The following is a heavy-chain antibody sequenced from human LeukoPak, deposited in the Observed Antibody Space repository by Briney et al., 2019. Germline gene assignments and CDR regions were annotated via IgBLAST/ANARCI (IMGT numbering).Heavy chain of an antibody. Sequence: GETLKLSCEGSRYSFDSYAMTWVRQAPGKGLERVSSINGGGDITYYAESVKGRFTVSRDNSKNTLFLQMNSLRAEDTAVFYCAKRYGDSTGWFFEFWGQGSLVTVSS. D-gene: IGHD6-13*01. V-gene: IGHV3-23*01. CDR2: INGGGDIT. CDR1: RYSFDSYA. CDR3: AKRYGDSTGWFFEF. J-gene: IGHJ4*02.